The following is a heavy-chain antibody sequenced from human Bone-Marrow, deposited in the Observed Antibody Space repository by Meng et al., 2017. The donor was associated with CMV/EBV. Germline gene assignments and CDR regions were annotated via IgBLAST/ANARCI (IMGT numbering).Heavy chain of an antibody. Sequence: ASVKVSCKASGYTFTSYGISWVRQAPGQGLEWMGWINPNSGGTNYAQKFQGRVTITRNTSISTAYMELSSLRSEDTAVYYCARGRGVGVLYQLHYYGMDVWGQGTTVTVSS. D-gene: IGHD6-6*01. J-gene: IGHJ6*02. V-gene: IGHV1-8*03. CDR2: INPNSGGT. CDR3: ARGRGVGVLYQLHYYGMDV. CDR1: GYTFTSYG.